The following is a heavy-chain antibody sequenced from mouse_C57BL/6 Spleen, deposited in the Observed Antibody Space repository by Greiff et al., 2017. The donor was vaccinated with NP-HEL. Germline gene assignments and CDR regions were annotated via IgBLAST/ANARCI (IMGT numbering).Heavy chain of an antibody. V-gene: IGHV1-15*01. CDR3: TRDGVYYDYFDY. CDR1: GYTFTDYE. CDR2: IDPETGGT. J-gene: IGHJ2*01. D-gene: IGHD2-4*01. Sequence: QVQLKESGAELVRPGASVTLSCKASGYTFTDYEMHWVKQTPVHGLEWIGAIDPETGGTAYNQKFKGKAILTADKSASTAYMELRSLTSEDTAVYYCTRDGVYYDYFDYWGQGTPLTVSS.